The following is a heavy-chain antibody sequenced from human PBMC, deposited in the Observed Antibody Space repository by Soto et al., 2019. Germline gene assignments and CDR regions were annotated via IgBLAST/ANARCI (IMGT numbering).Heavy chain of an antibody. CDR1: GFNFSSSA. D-gene: IGHD3-10*01. CDR2: LSDDANNR. Sequence: GSLRLSCAASGFNFSSSAIYWVRQAPGKGLEWMAVLSDDANNRYYADSVRGRFTISRDNSKNTLYLQMNSLSADDTAVYYCARASMVRGIIGWFDPWGQGTLVTVSS. CDR3: ARASMVRGIIGWFDP. J-gene: IGHJ5*02. V-gene: IGHV3-30*14.